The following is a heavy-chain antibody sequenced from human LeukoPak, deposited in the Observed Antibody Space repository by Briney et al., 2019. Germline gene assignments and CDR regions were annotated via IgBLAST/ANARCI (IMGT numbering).Heavy chain of an antibody. D-gene: IGHD3-16*02. Sequence: KPSETLSLTCAVSGYSISSGYYWGWIRQPAGKGLEWIGRIYTSGSTNYNPSLKSRVTMSVDTSKNQFSLKLSSVTAADPAVYYCARLQYDYVWGSYRYGPFDYWGQGTLVTVSS. CDR2: IYTSGST. V-gene: IGHV4-4*07. J-gene: IGHJ4*02. CDR1: GYSISSGYY. CDR3: ARLQYDYVWGSYRYGPFDY.